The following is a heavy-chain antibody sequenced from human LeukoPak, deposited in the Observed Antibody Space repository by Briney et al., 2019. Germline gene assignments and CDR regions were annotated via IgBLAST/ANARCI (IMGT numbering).Heavy chain of an antibody. J-gene: IGHJ5*02. CDR1: GYTFTSYY. V-gene: IGHV1-46*01. CDR3: ARDPAPPITMVRGNWFDP. Sequence: GASVKVSCKASGYTFTSYYMHWVRQAPGQGLEWMGIINPSGGSTSYAQKFQGRVTMTRDMSTSTVYMELSSLRSEDTAVYYCARDPAPPITMVRGNWFDPWGQGTLVTVSS. CDR2: INPSGGST. D-gene: IGHD3-10*01.